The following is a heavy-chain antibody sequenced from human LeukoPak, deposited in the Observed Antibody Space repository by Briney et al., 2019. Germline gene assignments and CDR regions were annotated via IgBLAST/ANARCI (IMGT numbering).Heavy chain of an antibody. CDR3: ARVGDGYTLSAKIPFDY. Sequence: ASVKVSCKASGYTFTSYYMHWVRQAPGQGLEWMGIINPSGGSTSYAQKFQGRVTMTRDMSTSTVYMELSSLRSEDTAVYYRARVGDGYTLSAKIPFDYWGQGTLVTVSS. CDR1: GYTFTSYY. D-gene: IGHD5-24*01. V-gene: IGHV1-46*01. J-gene: IGHJ4*02. CDR2: INPSGGST.